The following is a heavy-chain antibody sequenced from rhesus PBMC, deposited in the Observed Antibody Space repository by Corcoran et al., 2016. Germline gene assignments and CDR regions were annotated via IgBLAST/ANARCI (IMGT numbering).Heavy chain of an antibody. CDR1: GASISSDW. D-gene: IGHD4-29*01. J-gene: IGHJ4*01. CDR3: TREKVASIDY. V-gene: IGHV4-80*01. Sequence: QVQLQESGPGLVKPSETLSLTCTVSGASISSDWWSWVRQPPGKGLGWIGEINGNTRSTNYNPSLKSRVTSSKDASKKQFSLKLTSVTAADTAVYYCTREKVASIDYWGQGVLVTASS. CDR2: INGNTRST.